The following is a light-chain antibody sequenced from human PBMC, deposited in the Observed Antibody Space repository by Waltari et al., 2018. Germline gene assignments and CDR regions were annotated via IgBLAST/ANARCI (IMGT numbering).Light chain of an antibody. CDR2: GAS. Sequence: IVLTQSPGTLSLSPGESATLSCRASQTLSKNYLAWYQQKPGQAPRLLIYGASSRAAGIPDRFSGSGSGTYFTLTISRLEPDDFAMYYCQQYGSSVLYTFSQGTKLEIK. V-gene: IGKV3-20*01. CDR3: QQYGSSVLYT. J-gene: IGKJ2*01. CDR1: QTLSKNY.